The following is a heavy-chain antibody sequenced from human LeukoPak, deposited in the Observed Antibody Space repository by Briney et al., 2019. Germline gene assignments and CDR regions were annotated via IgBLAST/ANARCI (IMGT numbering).Heavy chain of an antibody. CDR1: GFTFDDYA. CDR3: AKDYSGSYES. D-gene: IGHD1-26*01. Sequence: GGSLSLSCAVSGFTFDDYAMHWVRHPPGKGLEWVSLISWDGCTTYYADSVKGRFTISRDNSKNSLYLQMNSLRAEDTALYYCAKDYSGSYESWGQGTLVTVSS. CDR2: ISWDGCTT. V-gene: IGHV3-43D*03. J-gene: IGHJ5*02.